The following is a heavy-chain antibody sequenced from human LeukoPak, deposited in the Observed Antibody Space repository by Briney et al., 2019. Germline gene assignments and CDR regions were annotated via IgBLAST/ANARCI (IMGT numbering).Heavy chain of an antibody. Sequence: EASVKVSCKASGGTFSSHSISWVRQAPGQGLEWKGGIIPIFETPHYAQKFQGRVTITANESTTTAYMELSSLRSEDTAVYYCARPLEGNYYDTSGYSNFDHWGQGTLVTVSS. CDR2: IIPIFETP. CDR3: ARPLEGNYYDTSGYSNFDH. D-gene: IGHD3-22*01. V-gene: IGHV1-69*13. J-gene: IGHJ4*02. CDR1: GGTFSSHS.